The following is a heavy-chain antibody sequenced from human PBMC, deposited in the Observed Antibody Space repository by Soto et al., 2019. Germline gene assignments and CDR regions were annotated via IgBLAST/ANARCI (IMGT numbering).Heavy chain of an antibody. CDR3: ARANYIVVVPAATANWFDP. CDR1: GGSISSGGYY. CDR2: IYYSGST. Sequence: SETLSLTCTVSGGSISSGGYYWSWIRQHPGKGLEWIGYIYYSGSTYYNPSLKSRVTISIDTSKNQFSLKLSSVTAADTAVYYCARANYIVVVPAATANWFDPWGQGTLVTVSS. V-gene: IGHV4-31*03. D-gene: IGHD2-2*01. J-gene: IGHJ5*02.